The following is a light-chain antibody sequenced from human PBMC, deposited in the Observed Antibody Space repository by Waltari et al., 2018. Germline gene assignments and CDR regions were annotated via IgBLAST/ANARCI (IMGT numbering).Light chain of an antibody. V-gene: IGLV2-8*01. J-gene: IGLJ2*01. CDR3: SSFANNKRI. Sequence: QSALAQPPSASGSPGQSITVSCTGTSSDLGGSTYVSSFQQHPCRGPRLIIYEVNQRPSVVPDRFSGSKSGNTAFLTVSGLQPEDEAHYHCSSFANNKRIFGGGTKLTVL. CDR1: SSDLGGSTY. CDR2: EVN.